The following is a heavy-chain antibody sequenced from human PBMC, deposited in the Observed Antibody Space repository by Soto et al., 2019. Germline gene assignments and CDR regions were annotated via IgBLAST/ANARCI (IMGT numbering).Heavy chain of an antibody. CDR2: IIPIFGTA. Sequence: ASVKVSCKASGGTFSSYAISWVRQAPGQGLEWMGGIIPIFGTANYAQKFQGRVTITADESMSTAYMELSSLRSEDTAVYYCARGRCSGGSCYSHYYYYGMDVWGQGTTVTVSS. D-gene: IGHD2-15*01. CDR3: ARGRCSGGSCYSHYYYYGMDV. J-gene: IGHJ6*02. V-gene: IGHV1-69*13. CDR1: GGTFSSYA.